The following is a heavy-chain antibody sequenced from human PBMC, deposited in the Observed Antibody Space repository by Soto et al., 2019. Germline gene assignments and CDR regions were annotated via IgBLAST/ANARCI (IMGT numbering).Heavy chain of an antibody. CDR3: ARDLTENYYYYGMDV. V-gene: IGHV3-48*03. J-gene: IGHJ6*02. CDR1: GFTFSSYE. Sequence: EVQLVESGGGLVQPGGSLRLSCGASGFTFSSYEMNWVRQAPGKGLEWVSYISSSGSTIYYADSVKGRFTISRDNAKNSLYLQMNSLRAEDTAVYYCARDLTENYYYYGMDVWGQGTTVTVSS. CDR2: ISSSGSTI.